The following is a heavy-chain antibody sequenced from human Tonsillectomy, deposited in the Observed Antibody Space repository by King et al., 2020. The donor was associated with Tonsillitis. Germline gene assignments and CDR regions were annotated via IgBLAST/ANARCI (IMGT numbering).Heavy chain of an antibody. CDR3: VRDETQYDINYYYDGLDI. D-gene: IGHD3-9*01. J-gene: IGHJ3*02. Sequence: VQLVESGGGLVQPGGSLRLSCAGSGFTFSNYWMTWVRQAPGKGLEWVANIKRDGSQKNYVDSVEGRFTISRDNAKDSVYLQMNSLRVEDTAVYFCVRDETQYDINYYYDGLDIWGQGTMVTVSS. CDR2: IKRDGSQK. CDR1: GFTFSNYW. V-gene: IGHV3-7*03.